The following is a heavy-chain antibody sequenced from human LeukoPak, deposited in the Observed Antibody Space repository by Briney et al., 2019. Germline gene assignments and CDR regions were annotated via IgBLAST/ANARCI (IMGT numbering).Heavy chain of an antibody. V-gene: IGHV3-11*01. CDR3: ARDRSSGWQHNWFDP. CDR2: ISSSGSTI. Sequence: GGSLRLSCAASGFTFSDYYMSWIRQAPGKGLEWVSYISSSGSTIYYADSVKGRFTISRDNAKNSLYLQMNSLRAEDTAVYYCARDRSSGWQHNWFDPWGQGTLVTVSS. CDR1: GFTFSDYY. D-gene: IGHD6-25*01. J-gene: IGHJ5*02.